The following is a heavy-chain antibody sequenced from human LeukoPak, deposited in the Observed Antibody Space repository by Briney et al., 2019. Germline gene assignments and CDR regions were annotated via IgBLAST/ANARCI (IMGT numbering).Heavy chain of an antibody. CDR3: ARVRWGGSYLHDAFDI. CDR1: GFTFDDYA. D-gene: IGHD1-26*01. J-gene: IGHJ3*02. Sequence: GRSLRLSCAASGFTFDDYAMHWVRQAPGKGLEWVAVISYDGSNKYYADSVKGRFTISRDNSKNTLYLQMNSLRAEDTAVYYCARVRWGGSYLHDAFDIWGQGTMVTVSS. CDR2: ISYDGSNK. V-gene: IGHV3-30-3*01.